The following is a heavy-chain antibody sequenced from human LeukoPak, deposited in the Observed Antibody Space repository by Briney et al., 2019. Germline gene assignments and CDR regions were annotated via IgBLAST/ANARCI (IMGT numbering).Heavy chain of an antibody. CDR3: ARDRGGSIAGYYYMDV. J-gene: IGHJ6*03. Sequence: SETLSLTCTVSGGSISSYYWSWIRQPPGKGLEWIGYIYYSGSTNYNPSLKSRVTISVDTSKNQFSLKLSSVTAADTAVYYCARDRGGSIAGYYYMDVWGKGTTVTVSS. CDR2: IYYSGST. CDR1: GGSISSYY. D-gene: IGHD3-10*01. V-gene: IGHV4-59*01.